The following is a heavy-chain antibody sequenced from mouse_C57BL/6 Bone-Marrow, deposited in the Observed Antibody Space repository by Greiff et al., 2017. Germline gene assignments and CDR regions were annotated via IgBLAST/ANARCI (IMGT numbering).Heavy chain of an antibody. CDR1: GYSFTDYY. V-gene: IGHV1-19*01. Sequence: EVKLVESGPVLVKPGASVKMSCKASGYSFTDYYMNWVKQSHGKRLEWIGVINPYNGGTSYNQKFQGKATLTVDKSSSTAYMELNSLTSEDSAVYYCEGSGFAYWGQGTLVTVSA. CDR3: EGSGFAY. J-gene: IGHJ3*01. CDR2: INPYNGGT. D-gene: IGHD3-3*01.